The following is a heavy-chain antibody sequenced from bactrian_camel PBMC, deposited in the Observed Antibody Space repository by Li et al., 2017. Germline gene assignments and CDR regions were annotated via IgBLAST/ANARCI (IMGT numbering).Heavy chain of an antibody. CDR3: AKGGTFYKSDYDV. CDR2: IVGGGNP. D-gene: IGHD4*01. CDR1: GYTVRRYG. V-gene: IGHV3S55*01. Sequence: HVQLVESGGGSVQAGGSLRLSCQASGYTVRRYGMAWFRQVPGKEREGVASIVGGGNPAYVDAVKGRFTISRDNAKNTLYLQLNSLKSEDTAMYYCAKGGTFYKSDYDVRGQGTQVTVS. J-gene: IGHJ4*01.